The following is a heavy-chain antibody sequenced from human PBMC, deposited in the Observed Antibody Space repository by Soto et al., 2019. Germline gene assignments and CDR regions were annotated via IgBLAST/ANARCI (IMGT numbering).Heavy chain of an antibody. J-gene: IGHJ1*01. Sequence: PGGSLRLSCAASGFTFDYYAMHWVRQVPGKGLEWVSGINWNSGSTGYADSVKGRFAISRDNAKNSLHLQMNSLRAEDTAFYYCVKDESINWYSGHFRHWGQGTLVTVSS. D-gene: IGHD6-13*01. CDR1: GFTFDYYA. CDR2: INWNSGST. CDR3: VKDESINWYSGHFRH. V-gene: IGHV3-9*01.